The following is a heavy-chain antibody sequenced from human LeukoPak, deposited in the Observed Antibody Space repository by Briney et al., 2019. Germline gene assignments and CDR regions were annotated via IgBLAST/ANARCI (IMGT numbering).Heavy chain of an antibody. CDR3: ARDRLGGYYDSSGPYYFDY. Sequence: PSETLSLTCTVSGGSISSGSHYWSWIRQPAGKGLEWIGRIYTSGSTNYNPSLKSRVTISVDTSKNQFSLKLSSVTAADTAVYYCARDRLGGYYDSSGPYYFDYWGQGTLVTVSS. V-gene: IGHV4-61*02. J-gene: IGHJ4*02. CDR1: GGSISSGSHY. CDR2: IYTSGST. D-gene: IGHD3-22*01.